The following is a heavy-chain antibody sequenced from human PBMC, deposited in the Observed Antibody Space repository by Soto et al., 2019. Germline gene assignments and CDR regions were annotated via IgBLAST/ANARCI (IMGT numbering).Heavy chain of an antibody. D-gene: IGHD3-22*01. CDR1: GGTFSSYA. J-gene: IGHJ3*02. V-gene: IGHV1-69*06. CDR2: IIPIFGTA. CDR3: ARVTYYDSSGYQSQGAFDI. Sequence: QVQLVQSGAEVKKPGSSVKVSCKASGGTFSSYAISWVRQAPGQGLEWMGGIIPIFGTANYAQKFQGRVTITADKSTSTAYMELSSLRSEDTAVYYCARVTYYDSSGYQSQGAFDIWGQGTMVTVSS.